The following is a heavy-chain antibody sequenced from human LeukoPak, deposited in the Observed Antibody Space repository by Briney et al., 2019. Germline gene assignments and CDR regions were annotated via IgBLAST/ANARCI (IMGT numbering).Heavy chain of an antibody. V-gene: IGHV3-23*01. J-gene: IGHJ4*02. CDR1: GFTFSSDA. CDR2: ISGSGGST. CDR3: SKGKDLGEPDFDY. Sequence: PGGSLRLSCAASGFTFSSDAMSWVRQAPGKGLEWVSAISGSGGSTYYADSVKGRFAISRDNSKNTLYLQMNSLRAEDTAVYYCSKGKDLGEPDFDYWGQGTLVTVSS. D-gene: IGHD4-17*01.